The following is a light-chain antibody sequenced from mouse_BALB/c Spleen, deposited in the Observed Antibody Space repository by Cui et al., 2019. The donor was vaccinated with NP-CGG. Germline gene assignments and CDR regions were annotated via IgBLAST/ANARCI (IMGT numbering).Light chain of an antibody. V-gene: IGLV1*01. CDR3: ALWYSNHWV. CDR1: IGAFTTSNY. Sequence: AVVTQESALTTSPGETVTLTCRSSIGAFTTSNYANWVQEKPDHLFTGLMGGTNNRAPGVPARFSGSLIGDKAVLTITGAQTEDETIYFCALWYSNHWVFGGGTKLTVL. CDR2: GTN. J-gene: IGLJ1*01.